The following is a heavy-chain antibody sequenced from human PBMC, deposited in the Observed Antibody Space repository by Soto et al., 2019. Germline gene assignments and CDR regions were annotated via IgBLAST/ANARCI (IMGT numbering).Heavy chain of an antibody. V-gene: IGHV3-23*01. D-gene: IGHD6-6*01. J-gene: IGHJ4*02. Sequence: GGSLRLSCAASGFTFSSYAMSWVRQAPGKGLEWVSAISGSGGSTYYADSVKGRFTISRDNSKNTLYLQMNSLRAEDTAVYYCAKDLVARPHPLNYYFDYWGQGTLVTVSS. CDR1: GFTFSSYA. CDR2: ISGSGGST. CDR3: AKDLVARPHPLNYYFDY.